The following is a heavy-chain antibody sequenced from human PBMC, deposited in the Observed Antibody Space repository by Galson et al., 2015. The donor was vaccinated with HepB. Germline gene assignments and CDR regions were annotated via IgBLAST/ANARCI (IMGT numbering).Heavy chain of an antibody. V-gene: IGHV3-53*01. Sequence: SLRLSCAASGFTVISNYMSWVRQAPGKGLEWVSVLHSDGSTYYADSVKGRFTSSRDNSKNMLYLQMNSLRAEDTAVYYCARGGYCGSTSCFYGMDVWGQGTTVTVSS. D-gene: IGHD2-2*01. CDR3: ARGGYCGSTSCFYGMDV. J-gene: IGHJ6*02. CDR1: GFTVISNY. CDR2: LHSDGST.